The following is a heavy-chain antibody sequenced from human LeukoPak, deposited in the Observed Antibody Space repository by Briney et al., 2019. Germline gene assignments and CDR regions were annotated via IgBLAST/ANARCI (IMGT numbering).Heavy chain of an antibody. Sequence: SETLSLTCTVSGGSISSYYWSWIRQPPGKGLEWIGYIYYSGSTNYNPSLKSRVTISVDTSKKQFSLKLSSVTAADTAGYPCAKETPYYYDSRGYYFDHWGQGTLVTVSS. D-gene: IGHD3-22*01. CDR2: IYYSGST. V-gene: IGHV4-59*01. CDR1: GGSISSYY. J-gene: IGHJ4*01. CDR3: AKETPYYYDSRGYYFDH.